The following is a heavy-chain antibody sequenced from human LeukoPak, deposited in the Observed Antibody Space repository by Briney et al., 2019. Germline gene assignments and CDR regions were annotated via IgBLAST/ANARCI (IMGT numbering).Heavy chain of an antibody. D-gene: IGHD3-22*01. J-gene: IGHJ4*02. CDR1: GGSISSYY. Sequence: SETLSLTCTVSGGSISSYYWSWIRQPPGKGLEWIGYTYTSGSTNYNPSLKSRVTISVDTSKNQFSLKLSSVTAADTAVYYCARQSSSALFDYWGQGTLVTVSS. CDR2: TYTSGST. V-gene: IGHV4-4*09. CDR3: ARQSSSALFDY.